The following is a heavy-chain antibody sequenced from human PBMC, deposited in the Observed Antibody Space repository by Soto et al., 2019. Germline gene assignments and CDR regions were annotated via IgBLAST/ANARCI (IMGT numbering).Heavy chain of an antibody. CDR3: ARESGGATATLDYYYFYMDV. V-gene: IGHV1-2*04. CDR1: GDSFNDYY. D-gene: IGHD5-12*01. CDR2: INPNGGVT. J-gene: IGHJ6*03. Sequence: QVQLVQSGAEVRKPGASVTVSCRSSGDSFNDYYIHWVRQAPGQGFEWMGWINPNGGVTKYAQKFKGWVSMTRDTSIRTDYMQLSRLRSDDTAVYYCARESGGATATLDYYYFYMDVWGTGTTVTVSS.